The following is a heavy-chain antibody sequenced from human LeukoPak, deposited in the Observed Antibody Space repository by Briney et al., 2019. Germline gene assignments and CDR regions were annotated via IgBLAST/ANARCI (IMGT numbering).Heavy chain of an antibody. CDR3: ARRDGYSFDY. Sequence: PGGSLRLSYAASGFTFSSYNMNWVRQAPGRGLEWVSSISSSGSYTYYTDSVKGRFTISRDNAKNSLYLQMNSLRAEDTAVYYCARRDGYSFDYWGQGTLVTVSS. CDR1: GFTFSSYN. D-gene: IGHD5-24*01. CDR2: ISSSGSYT. V-gene: IGHV3-21*01. J-gene: IGHJ4*02.